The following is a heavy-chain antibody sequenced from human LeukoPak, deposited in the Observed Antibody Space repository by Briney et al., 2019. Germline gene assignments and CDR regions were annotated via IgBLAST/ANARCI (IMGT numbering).Heavy chain of an antibody. CDR2: INPNSGGT. D-gene: IGHD3-9*01. Sequence: ASVKVSCKASGYTFTGYYMHWVRQAPGQGLEWMGRINPNSGGTNHAQKFQGRVTMTRDTSISTAYMELSRLRSDDTAVYYCARYYIYDILTGYYDYWGQGTLVTVSS. CDR1: GYTFTGYY. V-gene: IGHV1-2*06. CDR3: ARYYIYDILTGYYDY. J-gene: IGHJ4*02.